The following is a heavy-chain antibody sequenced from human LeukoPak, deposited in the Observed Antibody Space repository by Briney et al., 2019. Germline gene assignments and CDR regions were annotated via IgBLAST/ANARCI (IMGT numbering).Heavy chain of an antibody. Sequence: ASVTVSYKASGGTFSSYAISWVRQAPGQGREWMGVINPSGGSTSYAQKFQGSVTMTRDTSTSTVYMELSSLRSEDTAVYYCARDSRGGGGDYGDYGFLDYWGQGTLVTVSS. V-gene: IGHV1-46*01. CDR2: INPSGGST. J-gene: IGHJ4*02. D-gene: IGHD4-17*01. CDR1: GGTFSSYA. CDR3: ARDSRGGGGDYGDYGFLDY.